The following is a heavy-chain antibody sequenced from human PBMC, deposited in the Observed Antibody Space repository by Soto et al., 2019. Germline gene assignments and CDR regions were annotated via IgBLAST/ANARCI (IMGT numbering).Heavy chain of an antibody. V-gene: IGHV1-18*01. D-gene: IGHD2-15*01. CDR2: ISAYNGNT. Sequence: ASVKVSCKASGYTFTSYGISWVRQAPGQGLEWMGWISAYNGNTNYAQKLQGRVTMTTDTSTSTAYMELRSLRSDDTAVYYCAREAPYCSGGSCYYMDVWGKGTTVTVSS. CDR3: AREAPYCSGGSCYYMDV. CDR1: GYTFTSYG. J-gene: IGHJ6*03.